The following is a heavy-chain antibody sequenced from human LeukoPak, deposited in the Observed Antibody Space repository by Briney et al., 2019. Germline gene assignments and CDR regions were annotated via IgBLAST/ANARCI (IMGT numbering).Heavy chain of an antibody. CDR2: IYYSGST. D-gene: IGHD6-19*01. CDR1: GGSISSGGYS. V-gene: IGHV4-61*08. CDR3: AVSSGWTHYYYYGMDV. Sequence: PSETLSLTCAVSGGSISSGGYSWSWIRQPPGKGLEWIGYIYYSGSTNYNPSLKSRVTISVDTSKNQFSLKLSSVTAADTAVYYCAVSSGWTHYYYYGMDVWGQGTTVTVSS. J-gene: IGHJ6*02.